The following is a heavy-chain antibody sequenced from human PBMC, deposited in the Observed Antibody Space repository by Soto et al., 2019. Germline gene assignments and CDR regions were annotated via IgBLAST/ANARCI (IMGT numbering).Heavy chain of an antibody. CDR2: IDWVDDK. V-gene: IGHV2-70*01. CDR3: VRSTLDGTLSGRWFDP. Sequence: SGPTLVNPKQTRTLTCTFSGFSLNTAGMSVSWIRQPPGKALEWLALIDWVDDKYYTTSLKTRLTVSKDTSKHQVVLTMTNMDPLDTATYYCVRSTLDGTLSGRWFDPWGQGTLVTVSS. J-gene: IGHJ5*02. CDR1: GFSLNTAGMS.